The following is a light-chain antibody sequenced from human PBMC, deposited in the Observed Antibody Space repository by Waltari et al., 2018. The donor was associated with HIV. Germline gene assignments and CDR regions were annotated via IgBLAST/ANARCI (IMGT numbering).Light chain of an antibody. CDR3: QVWDSSSDHRV. CDR1: NIGSKS. V-gene: IGLV3-21*02. J-gene: IGLJ2*01. Sequence: SYVLTQPPSVSVAPGQTATITCGGNNIGSKSVHWYQQKPGQAPVLVGYDDSARPSGSPERFSGSNSGNSATLTISRVEDGDEADYYCQVWDSSSDHRVFGGGTKLTVL. CDR2: DDS.